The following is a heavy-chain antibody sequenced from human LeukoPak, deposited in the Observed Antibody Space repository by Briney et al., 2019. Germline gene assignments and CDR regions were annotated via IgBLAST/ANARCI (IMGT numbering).Heavy chain of an antibody. J-gene: IGHJ4*02. D-gene: IGHD3-3*01. CDR1: GFTFSSYS. V-gene: IGHV3-21*01. CDR2: ISSSSSYI. CDR3: ARCAYDFWSGYYAGDSYFDY. Sequence: PGGPLRLSCAASGFTFSSYSMNWVRQAPGKGLEWVSSISSSSSYIYYADSVKGRFTISRDNAKNSLYLQMNSLRAEDTAVYYCARCAYDFWSGYYAGDSYFDYWGQGTLVTVSS.